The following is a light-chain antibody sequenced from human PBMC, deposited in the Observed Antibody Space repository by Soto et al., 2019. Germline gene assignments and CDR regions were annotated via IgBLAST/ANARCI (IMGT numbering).Light chain of an antibody. Sequence: VVMTQSPLCLAVTPGRPSSISCRSSKSLLYSDGKTFLSWSQQRPGKSPRXLIYKVSNRYSGVPDRFRGSGSGTDFTLKISGVAAEDVGLYYCMQGTHSPHTFGQGTKVDIK. CDR2: KVS. CDR1: KSLLYSDGKTF. J-gene: IGKJ1*01. V-gene: IGKV2-30*01. CDR3: MQGTHSPHT.